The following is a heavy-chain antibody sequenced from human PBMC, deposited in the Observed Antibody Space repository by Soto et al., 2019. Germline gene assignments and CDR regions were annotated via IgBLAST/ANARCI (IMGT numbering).Heavy chain of an antibody. CDR1: GGSISSYY. CDR2: IYYSGST. J-gene: IGHJ4*02. CDR3: ARVRVGAIVYFDY. Sequence: QVQLQESGPGLVKPSETLSLTCTVSGGSISSYYWSWIRQPPGKGLEWIGYIYYSGSTNYNPSLKSRVTISVDTSKNQFSLKLSSVTAADTAVYYCARVRVGAIVYFDYWGQGTLVTVSS. D-gene: IGHD1-26*01. V-gene: IGHV4-59*01.